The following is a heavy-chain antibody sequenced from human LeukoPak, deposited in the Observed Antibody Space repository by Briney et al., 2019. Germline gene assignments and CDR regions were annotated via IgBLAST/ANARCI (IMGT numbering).Heavy chain of an antibody. CDR3: ARWDPGYGGNPPKIHSFDI. D-gene: IGHD4-23*01. CDR2: INSNSGGT. V-gene: IGHV1-2*02. CDR1: GYTFTDYY. J-gene: IGHJ3*02. Sequence: ASVKVSCKASGYTFTDYYIHWVRQAPGQGLEWMGWINSNSGGTNYAQKFQGRVTMTRDTSISTAYMELSSLRSDDTAVYYCARWDPGYGGNPPKIHSFDIWGPGIMVTVSS.